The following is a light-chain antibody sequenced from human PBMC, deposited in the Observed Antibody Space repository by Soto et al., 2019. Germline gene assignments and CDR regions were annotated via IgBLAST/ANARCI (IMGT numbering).Light chain of an antibody. Sequence: QSALTQPGSVSGSPRQSITISCTGASSDVGGYTYVSWYQQHPGKAPKLIIYEVNNRPSGVSHRFSGSKSGNTASLTISGLQAEDEADYYYSSYTSSSTLYVFGTGTKLTVL. CDR3: SSYTSSSTLYV. J-gene: IGLJ1*01. V-gene: IGLV2-14*01. CDR1: SSDVGGYTY. CDR2: EVN.